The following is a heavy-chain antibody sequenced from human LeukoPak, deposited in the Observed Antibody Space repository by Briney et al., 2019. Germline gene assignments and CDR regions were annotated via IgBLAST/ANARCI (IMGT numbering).Heavy chain of an antibody. V-gene: IGHV3-21*01. CDR2: ISSSSSYI. D-gene: IGHD1-26*01. CDR1: GFTFSSYS. CDR3: ARDPGGATHSFDY. J-gene: IGHJ4*02. Sequence: GGSLRLSCAASGFTFSSYSMNWVRQAPGKGLEWVSSISSSSSYIYYADSVKGRFTISRDNAKNSLYLQMNSLRAEDTAVYYCARDPGGATHSFDYWGQGTLVTVSS.